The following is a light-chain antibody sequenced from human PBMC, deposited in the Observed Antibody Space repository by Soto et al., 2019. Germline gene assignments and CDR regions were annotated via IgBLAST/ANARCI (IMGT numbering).Light chain of an antibody. Sequence: EIVMTQSPATLSVSPGERATLSCRARQSVSSSLAWYQQEPGQAPRLLIYGSSTRANGIPARFSGSASGTECTLPGSSLQSEDFAVYYCQQYNSWPPSYTFGQGTKLEIK. CDR2: GSS. V-gene: IGKV3-15*01. CDR3: QQYNSWPPSYT. J-gene: IGKJ2*01. CDR1: QSVSSS.